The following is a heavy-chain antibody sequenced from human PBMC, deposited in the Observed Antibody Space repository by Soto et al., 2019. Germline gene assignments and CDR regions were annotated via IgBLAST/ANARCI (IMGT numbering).Heavy chain of an antibody. J-gene: IGHJ3*02. V-gene: IGHV4-31*02. Sequence: QVRLQEWGPGLVKPSQPLSLKCSVSGGSITTGGRYWIWIRQLPGKGLEWIGDIYYSGNTYYNASIKSRVTISVETAKNQFSLKLSSVTATDTAVYYCAQALVFTGGDGVDIWGQGRLVTVSS. CDR1: GGSITTGGRY. D-gene: IGHD1-1*01. CDR2: IYYSGNT. CDR3: AQALVFTGGDGVDI.